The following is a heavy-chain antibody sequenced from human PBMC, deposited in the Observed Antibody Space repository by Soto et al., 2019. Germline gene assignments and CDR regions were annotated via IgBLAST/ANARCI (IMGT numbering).Heavy chain of an antibody. CDR3: ARERGVYCSGGSCYQPDY. Sequence: QVQLVESGGGVVQPGRSLRLSCAASGFTFSSYGMHWVRQAPGKGLEWVAVIWYDGSNKYYADSVKGRFTISRDNSKNTLYLQMNSLRAEDTAVYYCARERGVYCSGGSCYQPDYWGQGTLVTVSS. V-gene: IGHV3-33*01. J-gene: IGHJ4*02. CDR1: GFTFSSYG. CDR2: IWYDGSNK. D-gene: IGHD2-15*01.